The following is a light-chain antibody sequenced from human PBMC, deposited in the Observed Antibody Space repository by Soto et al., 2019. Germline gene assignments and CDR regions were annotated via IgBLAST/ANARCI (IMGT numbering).Light chain of an antibody. CDR1: QSVRTN. Sequence: EIVMTQSPATLSVSPGERATLSCRASQSVRTNLAWYQQKPGQAPRLLIYGASTGATGIPVRFSGSGSGTEFTLTISSLQSEDFAVYYCQQYDDWPLTFAGGTKVEIK. CDR2: GAS. CDR3: QQYDDWPLT. J-gene: IGKJ4*01. V-gene: IGKV3-15*01.